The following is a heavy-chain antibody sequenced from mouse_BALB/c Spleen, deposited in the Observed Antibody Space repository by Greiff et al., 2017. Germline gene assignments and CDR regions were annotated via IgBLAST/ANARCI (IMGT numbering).Heavy chain of an antibody. V-gene: IGHV5-6-3*01. J-gene: IGHJ2*01. D-gene: IGHD2-2*01. CDR1: GFTFSSYG. Sequence: EVKLVESGGGLVQPGGSLKLSCAASGFTFSSYGMSWVRQTPDKRLELVATINSNGGSTYYPDSVKGRFTISRDNAKNTLYLQMSSLKSEDTAMYYCARDYYGYGGYWGQGTTLTVSS. CDR3: ARDYYGYGGY. CDR2: INSNGGST.